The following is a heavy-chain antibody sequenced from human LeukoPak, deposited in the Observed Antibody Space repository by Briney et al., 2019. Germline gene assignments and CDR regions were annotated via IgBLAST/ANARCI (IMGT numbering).Heavy chain of an antibody. D-gene: IGHD3-10*01. CDR1: GFIFSTYS. CDR2: IGSSGSYT. V-gene: IGHV3-21*01. J-gene: IGHJ5*02. CDR3: AREDYSSGNPTIDT. Sequence: PGGSLRLSCAASGFIFSTYSMNWVRQAPGKGLEWVSCIGSSGSYTYYADSVKGRFTISRDNAKDSLYLQMDSLRAEDGAVYYCAREDYSSGNPTIDTWGQGTLVTVSS.